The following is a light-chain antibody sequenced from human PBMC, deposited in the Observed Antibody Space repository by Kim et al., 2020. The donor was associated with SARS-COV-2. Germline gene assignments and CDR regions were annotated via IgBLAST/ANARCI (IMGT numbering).Light chain of an antibody. CDR2: LGS. J-gene: IGKJ2*01. CDR1: QSVLHSNGYNY. CDR3: MQALQTPFT. Sequence: DILMTQSPLSLPVTPVEPASISCRSSQSVLHSNGYNYLDMYLQKPGQSPQLLIYLGSNRASGVPDRFSGSGSGTDFTLKISRVEAKDVGVYYCMQALQTPFTFGQGTKLEI. V-gene: IGKV2-28*01.